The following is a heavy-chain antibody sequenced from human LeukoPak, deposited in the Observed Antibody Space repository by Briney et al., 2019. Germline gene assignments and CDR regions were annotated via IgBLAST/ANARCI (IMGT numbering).Heavy chain of an antibody. CDR2: INPNSGGT. CDR3: ARYYYDSSVYYPDY. D-gene: IGHD3-22*01. V-gene: IGHV1-2*02. CDR1: GYTFTGYY. Sequence: ASVTVSCTASGYTFTGYYMHWVRQAPGQGLEWMGWINPNSGGTNYAQKFQGRVTMTRDTSISTAYMELNRLRSDDTAVYYCARYYYDSSVYYPDYWGQGTLVTVSS. J-gene: IGHJ4*02.